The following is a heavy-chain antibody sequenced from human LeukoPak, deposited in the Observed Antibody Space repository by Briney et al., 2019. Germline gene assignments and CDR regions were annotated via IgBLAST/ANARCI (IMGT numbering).Heavy chain of an antibody. V-gene: IGHV3-74*01. CDR3: ARVGYGSGSYYLAFDI. CDR1: GFTFSNYW. J-gene: IGHJ3*02. D-gene: IGHD3-10*01. CDR2: INTDGSST. Sequence: GGSLRLSCAASGFTFSNYWMHWVRQAPGKGLVWVSRINTDGSSTYYADSVKGRFTISRDNSKNTLYLQMNSLRAEDTAVYYCARVGYGSGSYYLAFDIWGQGTMVTVSS.